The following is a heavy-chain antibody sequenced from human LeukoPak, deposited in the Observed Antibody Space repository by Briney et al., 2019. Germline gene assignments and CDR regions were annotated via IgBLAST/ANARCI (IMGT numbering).Heavy chain of an antibody. D-gene: IGHD3-16*01. CDR2: FDPEDGET. Sequence: ASVKVSCKVSGYTLTELSMHWVRQAPGKGLEWMGGFDPEDGETIYAQKFQGRVTMTEDTSTDTAYMELSSLRSEDTAVYYCARAGVLWSDEFAYWFDPWGQGTLVTVSS. V-gene: IGHV1-24*01. CDR3: ARAGVLWSDEFAYWFDP. J-gene: IGHJ5*02. CDR1: GYTLTELS.